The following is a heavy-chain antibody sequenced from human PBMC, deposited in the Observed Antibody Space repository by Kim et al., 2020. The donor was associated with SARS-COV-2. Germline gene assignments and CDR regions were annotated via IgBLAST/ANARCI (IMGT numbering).Heavy chain of an antibody. CDR1: GGSVTNYY. J-gene: IGHJ4*02. V-gene: IGHV4-59*02. Sequence: SETLSLTCAVSGGSVTNYYWSWIRQPPGKGLEWIGYVYYTGSTDYNPSLQNRLTMSLDASKNHFSLRPTSVTAADTAVYYCARDRVTAGHSFDYWGQGMLVTVSS. CDR3: ARDRVTAGHSFDY. D-gene: IGHD5-18*01. CDR2: VYYTGST.